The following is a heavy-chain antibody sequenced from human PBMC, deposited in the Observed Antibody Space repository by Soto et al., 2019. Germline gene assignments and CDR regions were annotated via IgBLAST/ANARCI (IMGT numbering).Heavy chain of an antibody. Sequence: SETLSLTCTVSGGSISSYYWSWIRQPPGKGLEWIGYIYYSGSTNYNPSLKSRVTISVDTSKNQFSLKLSSVTAADTAVYYCARAGITVTTSRWFDPRGQGTLVTASS. D-gene: IGHD4-4*01. J-gene: IGHJ5*02. CDR3: ARAGITVTTSRWFDP. CDR1: GGSISSYY. CDR2: IYYSGST. V-gene: IGHV4-59*01.